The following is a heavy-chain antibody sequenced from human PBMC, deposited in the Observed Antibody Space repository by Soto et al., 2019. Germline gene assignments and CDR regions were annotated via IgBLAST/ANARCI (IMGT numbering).Heavy chain of an antibody. CDR1: GGSISSGGYY. CDR3: ARGMAEEQLFYYFDY. J-gene: IGHJ4*02. V-gene: IGHV4-31*03. D-gene: IGHD1-1*01. Sequence: SETLSLTCTVSGGSISSGGYYWSWIRQHPGKGLEWIGYIYYSGSTYYNPSLKSRVTISVDTSKNQFSLKLSSVTAADTAVYYCARGMAEEQLFYYFDYRGQGALVTVSS. CDR2: IYYSGST.